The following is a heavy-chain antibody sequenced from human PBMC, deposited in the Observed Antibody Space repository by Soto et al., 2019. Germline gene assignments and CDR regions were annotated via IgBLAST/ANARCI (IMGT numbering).Heavy chain of an antibody. D-gene: IGHD6-19*01. Sequence: SGPTLVKPTQTLTLTCIFSGFSLRTSGVGVGWIRQPPGKALEWLGFIYWNDDKRYSPSLKSRLTITKDTSKNQVVLTMTNMDPVDTARYYCAKSGSSGWYGWFDPWGQGTLVTVSS. CDR1: GFSLRTSGVG. CDR3: AKSGSSGWYGWFDP. J-gene: IGHJ5*02. V-gene: IGHV2-5*01. CDR2: IYWNDDK.